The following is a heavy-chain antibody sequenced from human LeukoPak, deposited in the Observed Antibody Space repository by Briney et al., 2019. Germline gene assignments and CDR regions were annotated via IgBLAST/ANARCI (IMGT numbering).Heavy chain of an antibody. CDR1: GYTFTGYY. CDR2: SNPNSGGT. Sequence: ASVRVSCKASGYTFTGYYMHWVRQAPGQGLEWRGWSNPNSGGTNYAHKLQGRVAMPRDTSISTAYMELSRLRSDDTAVYYCAKAPGIAAAGTGWFDPWGQGTLVTVSS. V-gene: IGHV1-2*07. J-gene: IGHJ5*02. CDR3: AKAPGIAAAGTGWFDP. D-gene: IGHD6-13*01.